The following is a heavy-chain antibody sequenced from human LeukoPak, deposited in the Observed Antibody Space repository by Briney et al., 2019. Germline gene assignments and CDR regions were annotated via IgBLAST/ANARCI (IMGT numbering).Heavy chain of an antibody. V-gene: IGHV3-15*01. D-gene: IGHD6-13*01. J-gene: IGHJ3*02. CDR3: TTDPAGPYDAFDI. CDR1: GFTFSSYE. Sequence: GGSLRLSCAASGFTFSSYEMNWVRQAPGKGLEWVGRIKSKTDGGTTDYAAPVKGRFTISRGDSKNTLYLQMNSLKTEDTAVYYCTTDPAGPYDAFDIWGQGTMVTVSS. CDR2: IKSKTDGGTT.